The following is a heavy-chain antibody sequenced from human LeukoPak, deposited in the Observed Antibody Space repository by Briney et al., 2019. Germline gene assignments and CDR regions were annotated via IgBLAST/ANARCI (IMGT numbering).Heavy chain of an antibody. CDR1: GFTFSSYG. CDR2: ISYDVSNK. J-gene: IGHJ6*04. D-gene: IGHD3-10*02. V-gene: IGHV3-30*18. Sequence: PGGSLRLSCAASGFTFSSYGMHWVRQAPGKGLDWVAVISYDVSNKYYVDSVKGRFTISRDNSKKTLYLQMNSLRAEDTAVYYCAELGITMIGGVWGKGTTVTISS. CDR3: AELGITMIGGV.